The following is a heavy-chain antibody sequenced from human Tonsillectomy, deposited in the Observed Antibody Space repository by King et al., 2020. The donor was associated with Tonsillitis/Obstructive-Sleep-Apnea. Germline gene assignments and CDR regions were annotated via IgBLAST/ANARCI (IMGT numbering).Heavy chain of an antibody. Sequence: VQLVESGAEVKKPGSSVKVSCKASGGTFSSYAISWVRQAPGQGLEWMGGIIPIFGTANYAQKFQGRVTITADESTSTAYMERSSLRSEDTAVYYCARGYENPPNYYYYMDVWGKGTTVTVSS. J-gene: IGHJ6*03. CDR3: ARGYENPPNYYYYMDV. V-gene: IGHV1-69*01. CDR2: IIPIFGTA. CDR1: GGTFSSYA. D-gene: IGHD1-1*01.